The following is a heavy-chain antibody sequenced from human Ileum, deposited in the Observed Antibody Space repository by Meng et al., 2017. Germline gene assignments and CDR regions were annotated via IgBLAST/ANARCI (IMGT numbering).Heavy chain of an antibody. V-gene: IGHV4-4*09. D-gene: IGHD3-22*01. CDR3: ARLLDSSDWGWFDP. CDR2: IYSRGGA. Sequence: QVQLQESGPGLVKPSETLARRCSVTGASISSHYWTWVRQPPGKGLEYIGYIYSRGGASYNPSLRSRVTMSVDTSKNQFSLNLSSVTAADTAVYYCARLLDSSDWGWFDPWGQGTLVTVSS. CDR1: GASISSHY. J-gene: IGHJ5*02.